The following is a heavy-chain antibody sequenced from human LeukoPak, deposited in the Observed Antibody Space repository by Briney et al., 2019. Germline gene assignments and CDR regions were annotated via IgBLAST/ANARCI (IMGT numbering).Heavy chain of an antibody. V-gene: IGHV4-30-4*08. D-gene: IGHD6-13*01. CDR1: GGSISSGDYY. CDR3: ARYSSSWSLFDY. J-gene: IGHJ4*02. CDR2: IYYSGST. Sequence: PSETLSLTCTVSGGSISSGDYYWSWIRQPPGKGLEWIGYIYYSGSTYYNPSLKSRVTISVDTSKNQFSLKLSSVTAADTAVYYCARYSSSWSLFDYWGQGTLATVSS.